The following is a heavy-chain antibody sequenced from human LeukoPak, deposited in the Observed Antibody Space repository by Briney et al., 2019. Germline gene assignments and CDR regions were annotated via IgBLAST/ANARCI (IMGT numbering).Heavy chain of an antibody. CDR1: GGSISNYY. J-gene: IGHJ5*02. CDR2: IYSSGTT. CDR3: ASGSSGYDP. Sequence: SETLTLTCTVSGGSISNYYWSWIRQPAGRGLEWIGRIYSSGTTIYNPSLKSRVTLPQDTSKNQFSLKLSSVTAAVTAGYFCASGSSGYDPWGQGTLVTVSS. D-gene: IGHD5-12*01. V-gene: IGHV4-4*07.